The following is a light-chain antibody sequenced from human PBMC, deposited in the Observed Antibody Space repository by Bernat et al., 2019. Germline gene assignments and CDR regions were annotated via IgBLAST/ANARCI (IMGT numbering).Light chain of an antibody. CDR1: QVIGTY. Sequence: DIQLTQSPSFLSASVRDRVTITCRASQVIGTYVAWYQQKPGKAPNLLIYGASTLQYGVPSRFSGSGIGTEFTLTISSLQPDDSASYYCQQLNSFPITFGQGTRLEIK. CDR3: QQLNSFPIT. CDR2: GAS. J-gene: IGKJ5*01. V-gene: IGKV1-9*01.